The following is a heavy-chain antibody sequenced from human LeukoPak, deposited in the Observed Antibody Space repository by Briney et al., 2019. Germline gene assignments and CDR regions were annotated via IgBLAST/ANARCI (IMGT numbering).Heavy chain of an antibody. V-gene: IGHV1-2*02. CDR3: ARFYDVGATFDY. J-gene: IGHJ4*02. D-gene: IGHD1-26*01. Sequence: GASVKLSCKASGYTFTGYDMHWVRQAPGQGLEWMGWINPNSGGTNYAQKFQGRVTMTRDTSISTAYMELSRLRSDDTAVYYCARFYDVGATFDYWGQGTLVTVSS. CDR2: INPNSGGT. CDR1: GYTFTGYD.